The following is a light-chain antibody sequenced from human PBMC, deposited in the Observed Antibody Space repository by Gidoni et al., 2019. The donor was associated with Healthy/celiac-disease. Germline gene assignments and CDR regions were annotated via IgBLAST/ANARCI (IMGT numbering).Light chain of an antibody. J-gene: IGLJ2*01. CDR2: QDS. V-gene: IGLV3-1*01. CDR3: QAWDSSTAV. Sequence: SYGLTQPPTVSVSPGQTASITCSGEKLGDKYACWYQQKPGQSPVLVIYQDSKRPSGIPERFSGSNPGNTATLTLSGTQAMDEADYYCQAWDSSTAVFGGGTKLTVL. CDR1: KLGDKY.